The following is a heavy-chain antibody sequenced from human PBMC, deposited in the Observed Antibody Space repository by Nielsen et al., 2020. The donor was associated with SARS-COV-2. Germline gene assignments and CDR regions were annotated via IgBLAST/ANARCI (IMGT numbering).Heavy chain of an antibody. CDR2: INGGGNDK. J-gene: IGHJ4*02. CDR1: GFTFSDYW. Sequence: GESLKISCVASGFTFSDYWMHWVRQAPGKGLVWVSRINGGGNDKAYADSVKGRFTISRDNAKNTLYLQMNSLRAEDTAVYYCASLQLASTGDHFDSWGQGTLVTVSS. D-gene: IGHD7-27*01. V-gene: IGHV3-74*01. CDR3: ASLQLASTGDHFDS.